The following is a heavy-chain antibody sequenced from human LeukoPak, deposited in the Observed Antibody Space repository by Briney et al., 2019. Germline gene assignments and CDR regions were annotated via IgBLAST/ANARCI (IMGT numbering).Heavy chain of an antibody. J-gene: IGHJ4*02. V-gene: IGHV4-39*07. CDR2: IYYSGST. CDR1: GGSISSSSYY. CDR3: ARVSGYDWESFYDY. D-gene: IGHD5-12*01. Sequence: RASETLSLTCTVSGGSISSSSYYWGWIRQPPGKGLEWIGSIYYSGSTNYNPSLKSRVTISVDTSKNQFSLKLNSVTAADTAVYYCARVSGYDWESFYDYWGQGTLVTVSS.